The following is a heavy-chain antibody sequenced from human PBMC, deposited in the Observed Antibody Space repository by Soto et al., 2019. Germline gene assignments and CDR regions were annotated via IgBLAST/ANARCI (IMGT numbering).Heavy chain of an antibody. Sequence: PSETLSLTCPVYGWSFSGYYWRWVRQPPGKGLGWIGEINHSGSTNYNPSLKSRVTISVDTSKNQFSLKLSSVTAADTAVYYCARVSVGLRYFDWLGGMDVWGQGTTVTVSS. CDR3: ARVSVGLRYFDWLGGMDV. CDR1: GWSFSGYY. V-gene: IGHV4-34*01. D-gene: IGHD3-9*01. J-gene: IGHJ6*02. CDR2: INHSGST.